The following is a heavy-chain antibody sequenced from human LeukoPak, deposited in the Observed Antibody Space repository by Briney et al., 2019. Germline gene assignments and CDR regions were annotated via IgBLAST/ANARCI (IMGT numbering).Heavy chain of an antibody. Sequence: SETLSLTCTVSGGSISSGSYYWSWIRQPAGKGLEWIGRIYTSGSTNYNPSLKSRVTISADTSHNQFSLKLSSVTAADTAVYYCARELLWFGAQYDAFDIWGLGTMVSVSS. V-gene: IGHV4-61*02. CDR2: IYTSGST. CDR3: ARELLWFGAQYDAFDI. D-gene: IGHD3-10*01. CDR1: GGSISSGSYY. J-gene: IGHJ3*02.